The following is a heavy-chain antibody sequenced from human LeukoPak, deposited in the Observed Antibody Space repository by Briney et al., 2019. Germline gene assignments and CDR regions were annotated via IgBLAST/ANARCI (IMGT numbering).Heavy chain of an antibody. CDR3: ARASYYYDSSCGI. CDR1: GYTFTSYG. Sequence: ASVKVSCKASGYTFTSYGFTWVRQAPGQGLEWMGWISAYSGNTNYSQRLQGRVTMTTDTSTSTGYMELRSLRSDDTAVYYCARASYYYDSSCGIWGQGTMVTVSS. V-gene: IGHV1-18*01. D-gene: IGHD3-22*01. CDR2: ISAYSGNT. J-gene: IGHJ3*02.